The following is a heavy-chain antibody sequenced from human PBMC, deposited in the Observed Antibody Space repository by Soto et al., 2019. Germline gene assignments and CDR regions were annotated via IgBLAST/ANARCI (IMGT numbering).Heavy chain of an antibody. D-gene: IGHD3-22*01. V-gene: IGHV1-18*01. J-gene: IGHJ4*02. CDR3: ARDIFDYYDSSVSDY. Sequence: ASVKVFCKASGYTFTSYGISWVRQAPGQGLEWMGWISAYNGNTNYAQKLQGRVTMTTDTSTSTAYMELRSLRSDDTAVYYCARDIFDYYDSSVSDYWGQGTLVTVSS. CDR2: ISAYNGNT. CDR1: GYTFTSYG.